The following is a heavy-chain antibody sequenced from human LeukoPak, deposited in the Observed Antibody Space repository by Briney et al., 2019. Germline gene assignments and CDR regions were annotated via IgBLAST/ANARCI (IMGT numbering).Heavy chain of an antibody. D-gene: IGHD1-14*01. CDR2: IKNDGSEK. J-gene: IGHJ6*03. CDR1: GFSFSNYW. V-gene: IGHV3-7*01. Sequence: PGGSLRLSCAASGFSFSNYWMSWVRQAPGKGLEWVANIKNDGSEKYYVDSVEGRFIISRDSAKNSLYLQMNSLRADDTAVYYCARNHEFRSYYYFHMDVWGKGTTVTISS. CDR3: ARNHEFRSYYYFHMDV.